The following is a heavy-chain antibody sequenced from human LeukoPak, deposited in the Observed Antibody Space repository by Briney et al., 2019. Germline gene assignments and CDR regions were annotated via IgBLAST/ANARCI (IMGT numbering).Heavy chain of an antibody. Sequence: GGSLRLSCAASGFIFSNYAMHWVRQAPGKGLEWVALISSDGSKTYHADSLKGRFSISRDNSKNTLYLQLTSLRAEDTSVYYCARDSTYWYDSGSTGPHYFDYWAKGTLVTVSS. J-gene: IGHJ4*02. CDR1: GFIFSNYA. D-gene: IGHD3-10*01. CDR2: ISSDGSKT. CDR3: ARDSTYWYDSGSTGPHYFDY. V-gene: IGHV3-30*01.